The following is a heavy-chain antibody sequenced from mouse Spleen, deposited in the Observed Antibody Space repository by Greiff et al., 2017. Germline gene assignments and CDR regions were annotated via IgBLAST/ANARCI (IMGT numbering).Heavy chain of an antibody. CDR1: GFSLTSYG. Sequence: VQLVESGPGLVAPSQSLSITCTVSGFSLTSYGVSWVRQPPGKGLEWLGVIWGDGSTNYHSAFMSRLSISKDNSKSQVFLKLNSLQADDTATYYCAESIYYGSSFCAMDDWGKGTSVTVSS. D-gene: IGHD1-1*01. CDR2: IWGDGST. J-gene: IGHJ4*01. V-gene: IGHV2-3*01. CDR3: AESIYYGSSFCAMDD.